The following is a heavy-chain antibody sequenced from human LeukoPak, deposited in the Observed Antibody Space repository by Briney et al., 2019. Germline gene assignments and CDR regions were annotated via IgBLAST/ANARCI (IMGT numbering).Heavy chain of an antibody. Sequence: ASVKVSCKASGYTFTGYYMQLVRQAPGQGLEWMGWINPNSGGTNYAQKFQGRVTMTRDTSISTAYMELSRLRSDDTAVYYCASPQFYGSGSYFRDYWGQGTLVTVSS. CDR3: ASPQFYGSGSYFRDY. J-gene: IGHJ4*02. D-gene: IGHD3-10*01. CDR2: INPNSGGT. CDR1: GYTFTGYY. V-gene: IGHV1-2*02.